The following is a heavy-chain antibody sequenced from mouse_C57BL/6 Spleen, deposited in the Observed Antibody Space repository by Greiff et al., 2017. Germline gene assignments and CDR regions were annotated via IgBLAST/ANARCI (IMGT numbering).Heavy chain of an antibody. J-gene: IGHJ1*03. V-gene: IGHV1-80*01. Sequence: VQLQQSGAELVKPGASVKISCKASGYAFSSYWMNLVKQRPGKGLEWIGQIYPGDGDTNYNGKFKGKATLTADKSSSTAYMQLSSLTSEDSAVYFCARSGGRYYGWYFDVWGTGTTVTVSS. CDR2: IYPGDGDT. CDR1: GYAFSSYW. CDR3: ARSGGRYYGWYFDV. D-gene: IGHD1-1*01.